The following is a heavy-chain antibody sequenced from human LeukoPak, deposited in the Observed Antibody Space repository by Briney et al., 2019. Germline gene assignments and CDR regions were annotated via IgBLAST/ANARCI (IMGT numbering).Heavy chain of an antibody. Sequence: PSETLSLTCAVYGGSIRGYYWSWIRQPPGKGLEWIGEINHSGSTNYNPSLKSRVTISVDTSKNQFSLKLSSVTAADTAVYYCARHVRGYCSGGSCYYFDYWGQGTLVTVSS. CDR3: ARHVRGYCSGGSCYYFDY. CDR1: GGSIRGYY. J-gene: IGHJ4*02. D-gene: IGHD2-15*01. V-gene: IGHV4-34*01. CDR2: INHSGST.